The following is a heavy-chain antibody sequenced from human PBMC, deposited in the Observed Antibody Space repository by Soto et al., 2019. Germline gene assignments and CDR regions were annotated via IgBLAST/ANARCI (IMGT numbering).Heavy chain of an antibody. CDR3: AKWSRYDCDLDD. J-gene: IGHJ4*02. V-gene: IGHV3-23*01. Sequence: EVQLLESGGGLVQPGGSLRLSCAASGFTFSSYAMSWVRQAPGKGLEWVSAISGSGGSTYYADSVKRRFTISRDDSKKTLYPQMNSLSAEDTAVYYCAKWSRYDCDLDDWGQGTLDAVSS. D-gene: IGHD2-21*02. CDR2: ISGSGGST. CDR1: GFTFSSYA.